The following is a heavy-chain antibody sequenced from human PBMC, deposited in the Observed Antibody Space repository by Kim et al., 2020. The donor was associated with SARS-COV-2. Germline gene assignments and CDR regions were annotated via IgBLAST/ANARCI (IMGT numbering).Heavy chain of an antibody. D-gene: IGHD6-13*01. J-gene: IGHJ3*02. V-gene: IGHV1-69*13. Sequence: SVKVSCKASGGTFSSYAISWVRQAPGQGLEWMGGIIPIFGTANYAQKFQGRVTITADESTSTAYMELSSLRSEDTAVYYCARQNTGYSILDAFDIWGQGTMVTVSS. CDR1: GGTFSSYA. CDR3: ARQNTGYSILDAFDI. CDR2: IIPIFGTA.